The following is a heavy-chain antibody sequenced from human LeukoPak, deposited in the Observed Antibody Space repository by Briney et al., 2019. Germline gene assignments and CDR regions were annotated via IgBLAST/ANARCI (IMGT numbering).Heavy chain of an antibody. CDR2: IYYSGST. V-gene: IGHV4-59*08. Sequence: SETLSLTCTVSGGSISSYYWSWIRQPPGKGLEWIGYIYYSGSTNYNPSLKSRVTISVDTSKNQFSLKLSSVTAADTAVYYCARLLTSYYDSSGYYYSVYYFDYWGQGTLVTVSS. CDR3: ARLLTSYYDSSGYYYSVYYFDY. J-gene: IGHJ4*02. D-gene: IGHD3-22*01. CDR1: GGSISSYY.